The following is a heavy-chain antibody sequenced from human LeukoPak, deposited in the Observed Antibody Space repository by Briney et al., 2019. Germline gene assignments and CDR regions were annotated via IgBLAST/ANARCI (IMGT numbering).Heavy chain of an antibody. V-gene: IGHV3-66*01. D-gene: IGHD2-21*02. CDR1: GFSISHYY. Sequence: GGSLRLSCTASGFSISHYYMTWVRQTPGKGLDWVSVIYTGGGTNYGDSVKGRFTISRDNSKNTLYLQMNSLRADDTAIYYCARGQAYCGADCYSDWGQGTLVTVSS. CDR2: IYTGGGT. J-gene: IGHJ4*02. CDR3: ARGQAYCGADCYSD.